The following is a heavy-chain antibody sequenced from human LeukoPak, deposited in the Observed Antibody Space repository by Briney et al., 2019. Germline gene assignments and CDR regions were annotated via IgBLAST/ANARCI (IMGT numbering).Heavy chain of an antibody. J-gene: IGHJ4*02. CDR2: ISYDGSNK. Sequence: GGSLRLSCAASGFTFSSYAMHWVRQAPGKGLEWVAVISYDGSNKYYADSVKGRFTISRDNSKNTLYLQMNSLRAEDTAVYYCARDPDCGDYDGGVFDYWGQGTLVTVSS. V-gene: IGHV3-30-3*01. CDR3: ARDPDCGDYDGGVFDY. CDR1: GFTFSSYA. D-gene: IGHD4-17*01.